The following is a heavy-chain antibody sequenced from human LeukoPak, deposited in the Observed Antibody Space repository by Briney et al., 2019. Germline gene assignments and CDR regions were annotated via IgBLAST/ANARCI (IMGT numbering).Heavy chain of an antibody. Sequence: SETLSLTCTVSLDSTTSNFWGWVRQPPGKGLEWIGEIHRSGSTNYNPSLQSRVTISIDRSKNQIALELSSVTAADTAVYYCAREIVGGFSPGAYWGQGTLVTVSS. CDR2: IHRSGST. D-gene: IGHD3-10*01. J-gene: IGHJ4*02. V-gene: IGHV4-4*02. CDR3: AREIVGGFSPGAY. CDR1: LDSTTSNF.